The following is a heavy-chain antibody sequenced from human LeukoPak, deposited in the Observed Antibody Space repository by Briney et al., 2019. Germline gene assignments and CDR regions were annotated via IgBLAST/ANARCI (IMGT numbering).Heavy chain of an antibody. J-gene: IGHJ4*02. Sequence: SETLSLTCTDSGGSISTYYCNWIRQPPGKGLEWIGYIYASGSTNYNPSLQSRVTISVDTSKNQFSLDLRSVTAADTAVYYCATSGGYSSPFGYWGQGTLVAVSS. CDR2: IYASGST. V-gene: IGHV4-4*09. CDR3: ATSGGYSSPFGY. D-gene: IGHD3-10*01. CDR1: GGSISTYY.